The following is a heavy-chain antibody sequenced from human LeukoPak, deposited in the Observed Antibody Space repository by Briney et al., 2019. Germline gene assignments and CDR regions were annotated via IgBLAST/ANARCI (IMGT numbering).Heavy chain of an antibody. CDR1: GGTFSSYA. CDR2: IIPIFGTA. J-gene: IGHJ6*03. V-gene: IGHV1-69*01. Sequence: SVKVSCKASGGTFSSYAISWVRQAPGQGLGWMGGIIPIFGTANYAQKFQGRVTITADESTSTAYMELSSLRSEDTAVYYCARAELYCSSTSCPTDYYYYYMDVWGKGTTVTVSS. CDR3: ARAELYCSSTSCPTDYYYYYMDV. D-gene: IGHD2-2*01.